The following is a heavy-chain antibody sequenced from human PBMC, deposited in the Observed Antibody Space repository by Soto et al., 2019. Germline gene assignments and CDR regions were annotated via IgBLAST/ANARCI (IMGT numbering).Heavy chain of an antibody. D-gene: IGHD3-16*01. CDR3: ARVPYTISTYSYYGMDV. CDR2: INPDTGDT. V-gene: IGHV1-2*04. CDR1: GYIFIDYY. J-gene: IGHJ6*02. Sequence: ASVKVSCKASGYIFIDYYIHWVRQAPGQGLEWMGWINPDTGDTNYAQKFQGWVTVTRDTSISTAYMEVRRLKSDDTAVYYCARVPYTISTYSYYGMDVWGRGTTVTVSS.